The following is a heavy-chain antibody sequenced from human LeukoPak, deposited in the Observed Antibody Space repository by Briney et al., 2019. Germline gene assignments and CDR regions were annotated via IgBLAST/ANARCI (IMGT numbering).Heavy chain of an antibody. CDR1: GGSISSYY. D-gene: IGHD4-17*01. J-gene: IGHJ4*02. CDR3: ARDPTVTTHYFDY. CDR2: IYYSGST. Sequence: SETLSLTCTVSGGSISSYYWSWIRQPPGKGLEWIGYIYYSGSTYYNPSLKSRVTISVDTSKNQFSLKLSSVTAADTAVYYCARDPTVTTHYFDYWGQGTLVTVSS. V-gene: IGHV4-59*12.